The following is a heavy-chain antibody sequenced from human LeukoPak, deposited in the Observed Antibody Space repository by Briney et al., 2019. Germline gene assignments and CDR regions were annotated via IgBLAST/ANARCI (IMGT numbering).Heavy chain of an antibody. CDR2: IYYSGST. V-gene: IGHV4-59*01. D-gene: IGHD3-10*01. CDR3: ARALWFGELYYFDY. Sequence: KPSETLSLTCTVSGGSISSYYWSWIRQPPGKGLEWIGYIYYSGSTNYNPSLKSRVTISVDTSKNQFSLNLSSVTAADTAVYYCARALWFGELYYFDYWGQGTLVTVSS. J-gene: IGHJ4*02. CDR1: GGSISSYY.